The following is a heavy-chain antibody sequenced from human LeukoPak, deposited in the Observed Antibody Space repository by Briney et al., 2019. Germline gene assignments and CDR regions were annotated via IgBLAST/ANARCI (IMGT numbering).Heavy chain of an antibody. V-gene: IGHV3-48*01. CDR1: GFSFSSYS. CDR3: ARSGHSNGWYSFDY. CDR2: ISSYTIT. J-gene: IGHJ4*02. D-gene: IGHD6-19*01. Sequence: QPGGSLRLSCAAAGFSFSSYSMNWVRQAPGKRLEWIAYISSYTITYYADFVKGRFTISRDNAKKSLDLQMNSLRAEDTAVYYCARSGHSNGWYSFDYWGLGALVTVSS.